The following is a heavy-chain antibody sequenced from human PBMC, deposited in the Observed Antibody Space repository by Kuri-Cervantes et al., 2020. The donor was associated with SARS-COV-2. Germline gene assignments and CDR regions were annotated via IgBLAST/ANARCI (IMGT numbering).Heavy chain of an antibody. CDR3: ARAEVEMATITLYYYYGMDV. CDR2: ISSSSSYI. D-gene: IGHD5-24*01. CDR1: GFTFSSYS. Sequence: GGSLRLSCAASGFTFSSYSMNWVRQAPGKGLEWVSSISSSSSYIYYADSVKGRFTISRDNAKNSLYLQMNSLRAEDTAVYYCARAEVEMATITLYYYYGMDVWGQGTTVTVSS. J-gene: IGHJ6*02. V-gene: IGHV3-21*01.